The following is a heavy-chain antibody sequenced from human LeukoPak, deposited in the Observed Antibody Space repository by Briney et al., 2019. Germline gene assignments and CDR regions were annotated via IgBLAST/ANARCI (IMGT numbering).Heavy chain of an antibody. V-gene: IGHV3-30-3*01. Sequence: GGSLRLSCAASGFTFSSYAMHWVRQAPGKGLEWVAVISYDGSNKYYADSVKGRFTISRDNSKNTLYLQMNSLRAGDTAVYYCARDGAYGDYGFVFLFDYWGQGTLVTVSS. J-gene: IGHJ4*02. CDR1: GFTFSSYA. D-gene: IGHD4-17*01. CDR3: ARDGAYGDYGFVFLFDY. CDR2: ISYDGSNK.